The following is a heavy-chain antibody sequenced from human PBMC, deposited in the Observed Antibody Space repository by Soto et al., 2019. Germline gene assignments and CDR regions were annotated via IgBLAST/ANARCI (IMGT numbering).Heavy chain of an antibody. V-gene: IGHV3-23*01. CDR2: ISGSGGNS. J-gene: IGHJ4*02. CDR1: GFTFSSYA. CDR3: AKDREVSATPGAAPARGDS. Sequence: EVQLLESGGSLVQPGGSLRLSCAASGFTFSSYAMIWVRQAPGKGLEWVSGISGSGGNSYYADSVRGRFTVSRDNSKNTLYLHMNGRRAGDTAVYYWAKDREVSATPGAAPARGDSGGRGALVPVSS. D-gene: IGHD3-16*01.